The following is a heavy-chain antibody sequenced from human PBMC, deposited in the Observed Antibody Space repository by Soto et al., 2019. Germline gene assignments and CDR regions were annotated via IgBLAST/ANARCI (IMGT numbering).Heavy chain of an antibody. Sequence: DVQLLESGGGLVQPGGSLTLSCAASRFTFGDFAMSWVRQAPGKGLEWVSSIGGGGTDTYYADSVKGRFTISRDNSKNTLYMQMDSLRDEDTAVYYCAKDPVPYNGKWDWFDSWGQGTLVIVSS. J-gene: IGHJ5*01. CDR2: IGGGGTDT. CDR1: RFTFGDFA. D-gene: IGHD1-20*01. CDR3: AKDPVPYNGKWDWFDS. V-gene: IGHV3-23*01.